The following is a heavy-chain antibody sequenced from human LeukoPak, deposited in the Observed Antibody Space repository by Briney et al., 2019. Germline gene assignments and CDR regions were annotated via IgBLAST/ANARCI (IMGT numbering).Heavy chain of an antibody. CDR1: GFTFTTFW. V-gene: IGHV3-74*01. CDR3: AKEPHLYSSGWSYYFDY. Sequence: GGSLRLSCATSGFTFTTFWMHWVRHAPGKGLVWVSRINHDGSNTNYADSVKGRFTISRDNAKNTVYLQMNSLRAEDTAVYYCAKEPHLYSSGWSYYFDYWGQGTLVTVSS. D-gene: IGHD6-19*01. J-gene: IGHJ4*02. CDR2: INHDGSNT.